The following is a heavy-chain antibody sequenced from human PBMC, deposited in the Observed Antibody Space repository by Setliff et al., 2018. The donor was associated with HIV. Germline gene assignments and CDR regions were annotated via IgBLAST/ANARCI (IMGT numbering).Heavy chain of an antibody. CDR2: ISGSGGST. CDR1: GFTFSSYV. CDR3: ARSSQWLVGGYFHH. Sequence: GGSLRLSCGASGFTFSSYVMSWVRQAPGKGLEWVSGISGSGGSTFYEDSVKGRFIISRDNSNNVLHLQMNSLRVEDTAIYYCARSSQWLVGGYFHHWGQGTLVTVSS. J-gene: IGHJ1*01. D-gene: IGHD6-19*01. V-gene: IGHV3-23*01.